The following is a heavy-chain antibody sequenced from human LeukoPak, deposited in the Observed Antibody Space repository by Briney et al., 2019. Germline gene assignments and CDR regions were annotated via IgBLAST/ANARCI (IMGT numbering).Heavy chain of an antibody. J-gene: IGHJ6*02. CDR1: GYTFTSYY. Sequence: ASVKVSFTASGYTFTSYYMHWVRQAPGQGLEWMGVINPSGGSTSYAQKFQGRVTMTRDTSTSTVYMELSSLRSEDTAVYYCARDFTPYYYGSGSSYYYGMDVWGQGTTVTVSS. CDR3: ARDFTPYYYGSGSSYYYGMDV. CDR2: INPSGGST. D-gene: IGHD3-10*01. V-gene: IGHV1-46*01.